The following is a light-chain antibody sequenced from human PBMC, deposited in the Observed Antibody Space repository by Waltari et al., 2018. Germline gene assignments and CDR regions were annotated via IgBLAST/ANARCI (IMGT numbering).Light chain of an antibody. Sequence: SYELPQPLSVSVALGQTARITCGGNNIGSKNVHWYQQKPGPAPVLVIYRERNRPAGMLQRYSASNSGNAATPTISRSQAGDEADYYCQWRDSSAYVVCGGGTKLTVL. CDR3: QWRDSSAYVV. J-gene: IGLJ2*01. CDR2: RER. CDR1: NIGSKN. V-gene: IGLV3-9*01.